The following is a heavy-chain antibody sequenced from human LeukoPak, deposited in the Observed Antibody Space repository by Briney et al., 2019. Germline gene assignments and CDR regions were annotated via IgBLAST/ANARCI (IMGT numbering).Heavy chain of an antibody. CDR2: ISSSSSTI. V-gene: IGHV3-48*04. Sequence: GGSLRLPCAASGFTFSSYSMNWVRQAPGKGLEWVSYISSSSSTIYYADSVKGRFTISRDNAKNSLYLQMNSLRAEDTAVYYCARDPEGIVVVTAIGDYWGQGTLVTVSS. J-gene: IGHJ4*02. CDR1: GFTFSSYS. D-gene: IGHD2-21*02. CDR3: ARDPEGIVVVTAIGDY.